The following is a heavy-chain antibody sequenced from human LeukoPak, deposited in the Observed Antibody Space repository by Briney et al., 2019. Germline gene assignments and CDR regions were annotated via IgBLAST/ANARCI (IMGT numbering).Heavy chain of an antibody. D-gene: IGHD6-19*01. V-gene: IGHV1-18*01. Sequence: GSVTVSCKASGYTFTSYGISWVRQAPGQGLEGMGWISAYNGNTNYAQKLQGRVTMNTDTSPSTAYMELRSLRSDDTAVYYCARRQFSGWLRHDAFDIWGQETMVTVSS. CDR2: ISAYNGNT. J-gene: IGHJ3*02. CDR1: GYTFTSYG. CDR3: ARRQFSGWLRHDAFDI.